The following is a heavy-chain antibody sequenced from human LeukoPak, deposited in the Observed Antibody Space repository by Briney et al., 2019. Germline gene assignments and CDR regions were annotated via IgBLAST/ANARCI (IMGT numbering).Heavy chain of an antibody. CDR3: ATRLDILTGYYGDFDY. CDR2: INPSGGST. J-gene: IGHJ4*02. D-gene: IGHD3-9*01. CDR1: GYTFTSYY. V-gene: IGHV1-46*01. Sequence: ASVKVSCKASGYTFTSYYMHWVRQAPGQGLEWMGIINPSGGSTSYAQKFQGRVTMTRDTSASTAYMELGSLRSEDTAVYYCATRLDILTGYYGDFDYWGQGTLVTVSS.